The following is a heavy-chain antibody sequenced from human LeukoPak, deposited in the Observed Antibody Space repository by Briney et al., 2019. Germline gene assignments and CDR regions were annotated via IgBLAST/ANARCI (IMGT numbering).Heavy chain of an antibody. J-gene: IGHJ3*02. CDR1: GFSFNTYV. CDR2: ITKGETNK. V-gene: IGHV3-30*04. CDR3: AREADAFDI. Sequence: AGRPLRLSCAASGFSFNTYVMHWVRQAPGKGLVGGAGITKGETNKNYDATVKGRFTISRDNSQNTVYLQLNSLTLEDTAVYFCAREADAFDICGQGTMVSASS.